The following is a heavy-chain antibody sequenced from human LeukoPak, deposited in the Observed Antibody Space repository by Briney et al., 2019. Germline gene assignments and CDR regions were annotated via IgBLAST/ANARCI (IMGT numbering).Heavy chain of an antibody. CDR1: GFTFDDYG. Sequence: PGGSLRLSCAASGFTFDDYGMSWVRQAPGKGLEWVSGINWNGGSTGYADSVKGRFSISRDNAKNTLYLQMNSLRVEDTAVYYCARGRPHGNDYWGQGTLVTVSS. D-gene: IGHD4-23*01. V-gene: IGHV3-20*04. J-gene: IGHJ4*02. CDR3: ARGRPHGNDY. CDR2: INWNGGST.